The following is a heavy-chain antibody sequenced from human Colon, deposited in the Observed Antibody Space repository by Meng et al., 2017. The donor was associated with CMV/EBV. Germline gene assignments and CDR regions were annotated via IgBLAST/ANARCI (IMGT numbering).Heavy chain of an antibody. D-gene: IGHD2/OR15-2a*01. CDR1: GGSITGDTFH. CDR2: IYYSGII. J-gene: IGHJ5*02. CDR3: ARDCCNMRSWFDP. Sequence: ETVQALVEPSETLSLTCTGVGGSITGDTFHWGWIRQPPGKGLEWIGSIYYSGIIYYNTSLTSRVTISVDTSRNRFSLKLTSLTAADTAVYYCARDCCNMRSWFDPWGQGILVTVSS. V-gene: IGHV4-39*07.